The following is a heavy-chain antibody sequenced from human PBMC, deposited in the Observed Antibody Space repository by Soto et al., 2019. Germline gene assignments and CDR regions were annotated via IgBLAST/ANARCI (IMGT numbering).Heavy chain of an antibody. CDR2: IYHSGST. CDR3: ARIYFDYYDSSGYSRWFDP. V-gene: IGHV4-30-2*01. CDR1: GGSISSGGYS. D-gene: IGHD3-22*01. Sequence: PSEPLALTCAVSGGSISSGGYSWSWIRQPPGKGLEWIGYIYHSGSTYYNPSLKSRVTISVDRSKNQFSLTLSSVTAADTAVYFCARIYFDYYDSSGYSRWFDPWGQGTLVTVSS. J-gene: IGHJ5*02.